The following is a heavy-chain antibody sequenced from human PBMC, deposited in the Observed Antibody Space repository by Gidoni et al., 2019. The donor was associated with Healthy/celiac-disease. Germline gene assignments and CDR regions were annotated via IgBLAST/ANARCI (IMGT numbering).Heavy chain of an antibody. V-gene: IGHV4-61*01. J-gene: IGHJ5*02. Sequence: QVQLQESGPGLVKPSETLSLTCTVSGGSVSSGSYYWSWIRQPLRKGLEWSGYIYYSGSTNYNPSLKIRVTISVDTSKNQFSLKMSSVTAADTALYYCARDSGDVWPAAWFDPWGQGTLVTVSS. CDR3: ARDSGDVWPAAWFDP. D-gene: IGHD3-10*01. CDR2: IYYSGST. CDR1: GGSVSSGSYY.